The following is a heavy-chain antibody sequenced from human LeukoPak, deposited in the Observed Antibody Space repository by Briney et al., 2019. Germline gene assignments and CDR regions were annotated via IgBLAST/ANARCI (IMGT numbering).Heavy chain of an antibody. CDR1: GYTFTSYD. CDR3: ARGAYYDFWSGHYTGCLDV. D-gene: IGHD3-3*01. V-gene: IGHV1-8*01. Sequence: ASVKVSCKASGYTFTSYDINWVRQATGQGLEWMGWMNPNSGNTGYAQKFQGRVTMTRNTSISTAYMELSSLRSEDTAVYYCARGAYYDFWSGHYTGCLDVWGQGTTVTVSS. CDR2: MNPNSGNT. J-gene: IGHJ6*02.